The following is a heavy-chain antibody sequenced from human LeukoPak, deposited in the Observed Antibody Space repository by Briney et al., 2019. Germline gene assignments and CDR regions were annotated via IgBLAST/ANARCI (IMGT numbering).Heavy chain of an antibody. D-gene: IGHD6-25*01. CDR1: GFIFSDYA. CDR2: ISGSGGST. V-gene: IGHV3-23*01. CDR3: ARERLTIYYYYGMDV. Sequence: GGSLRLTSAASGFIFSDYAMNWVRQAPGQWLEWVSVISGSGGSTYYADSVKGRFTISRDNSKNTVYLQMNSLRAEDTAIYYCARERLTIYYYYGMDVWGQGTTVTVSS. J-gene: IGHJ6*02.